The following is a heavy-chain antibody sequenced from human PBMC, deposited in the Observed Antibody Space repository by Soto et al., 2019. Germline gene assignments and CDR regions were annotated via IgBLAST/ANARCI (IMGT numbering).Heavy chain of an antibody. CDR2: IYWDDDK. V-gene: IGHV2-5*02. CDR3: AERLRDYGLGRERANYFGP. CDR1: GFSLSTTGVG. J-gene: IGHJ5*02. Sequence: QITLKESGPPLVRPTQTLTLTCTFSGFSLSTTGVGVGWIRQPPGKALEWLALIYWDDDKRYSPSLKSSITITKDTSKNEVILTMTNIDPVDTATYYWAERLRDYGLGRERANYFGPWGQGTLVTVSS. D-gene: IGHD3-10*01.